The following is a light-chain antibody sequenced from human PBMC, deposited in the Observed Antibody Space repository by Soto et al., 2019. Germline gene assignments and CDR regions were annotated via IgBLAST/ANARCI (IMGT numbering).Light chain of an antibody. CDR2: WAS. V-gene: IGKV4-1*01. Sequence: VMTQSPDSLAVSLGERATINCKSSQSILSTSNNKNYLAWYQQKPGQPPKLIISWASTRDSGVPDRFSGSGSGTDFTLTISRLQAEDVAVYYCQQYYSTPWTFGQGTKVEIK. CDR3: QQYYSTPWT. CDR1: QSILSTSNNKNY. J-gene: IGKJ1*01.